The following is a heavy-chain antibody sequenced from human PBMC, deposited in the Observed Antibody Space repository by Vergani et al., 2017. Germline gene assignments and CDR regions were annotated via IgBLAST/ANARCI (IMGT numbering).Heavy chain of an antibody. J-gene: IGHJ4*02. V-gene: IGHV3-23*01. CDR1: GFTFSSYA. CDR2: ISGSGGST. Sequence: EVQLLESGGGLVQPGGSLRLSCAASGFTFSSYAMSWVRQAPGKGLEWVSAISGSGGSTYYADSVKGRFTISRDNSKNTLYLQMNSLIAEETAVDYCANWGDSSSSGYFDYWGQGTLVTVSS. D-gene: IGHD6-6*01. CDR3: ANWGDSSSSGYFDY.